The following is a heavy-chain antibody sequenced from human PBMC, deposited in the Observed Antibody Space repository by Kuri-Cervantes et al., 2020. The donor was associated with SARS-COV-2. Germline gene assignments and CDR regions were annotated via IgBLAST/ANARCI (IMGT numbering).Heavy chain of an antibody. Sequence: GESLKISCAASGFTFSSYSMNWVRQAPGKGLEWVSVIYSGGSTYYADSVKGRFTISRDNSKNTLYLQMNSLRAEDTAVYYCARDSGATEYSSGWYRGDYYYYGMDVWGQGTTVTVSS. V-gene: IGHV3-53*01. CDR2: IYSGGST. CDR1: GFTFSSYS. CDR3: ARDSGATEYSSGWYRGDYYYYGMDV. J-gene: IGHJ6*02. D-gene: IGHD6-19*01.